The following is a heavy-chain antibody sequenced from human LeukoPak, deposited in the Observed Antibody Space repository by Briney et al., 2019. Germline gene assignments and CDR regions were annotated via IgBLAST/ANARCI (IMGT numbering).Heavy chain of an antibody. V-gene: IGHV3-23*01. CDR2: ITGSGGNT. Sequence: GGSLRLSCVASGFTFSSYAMSWVRLAPGRGLEWVSAITGSGGNTHYTDSVKGRFTISRDNSKNTLYLQMNSLRAEDTAVYYCAKRISGWYFTDYWGQGTLVTVSS. J-gene: IGHJ4*02. CDR1: GFTFSSYA. D-gene: IGHD6-19*01. CDR3: AKRISGWYFTDY.